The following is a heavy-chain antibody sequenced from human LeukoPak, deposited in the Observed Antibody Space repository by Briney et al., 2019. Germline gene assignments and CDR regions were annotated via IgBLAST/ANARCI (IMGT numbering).Heavy chain of an antibody. CDR3: ASDRNYYDSTGYLFDY. CDR2: IKQDGSEK. J-gene: IGHJ4*02. Sequence: GGSLRLSCAASGFTFSNYWMSWVRQAPGKGLEGVANIKQDGSEKYYVDSVKGRFTISRDNAKNSLYLQMNSLRADDTAVYYCASDRNYYDSTGYLFDYWGQGTLVTVSS. V-gene: IGHV3-7*01. CDR1: GFTFSNYW. D-gene: IGHD3-22*01.